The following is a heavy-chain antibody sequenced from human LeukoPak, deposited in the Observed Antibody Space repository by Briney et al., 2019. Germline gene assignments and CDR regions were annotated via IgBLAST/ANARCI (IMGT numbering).Heavy chain of an antibody. CDR1: GFTFSSYG. CDR2: ISSDGSNK. V-gene: IGHV3-30*03. D-gene: IGHD3-22*01. Sequence: GGSLRLSCAASGFTFSSYGMHWVRQAPGKGLEWVALISSDGSNKYYADSVKGRFTISRDNAKNSLYLQMNSLRAEDTAVYYCAREPRSYYYDSSGYLDYWGQGTLVTVSS. J-gene: IGHJ4*02. CDR3: AREPRSYYYDSSGYLDY.